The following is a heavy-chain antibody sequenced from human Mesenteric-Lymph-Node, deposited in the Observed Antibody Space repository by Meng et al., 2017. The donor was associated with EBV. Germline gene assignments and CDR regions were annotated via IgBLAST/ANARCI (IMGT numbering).Heavy chain of an antibody. CDR1: GFTVGNNY. CDR3: ARGMGATEIRY. Sequence: EGQLGESGGGLIQPGGSLRRSCAASGFTVGNNYMSWVRQAPGKGLEWVSFIYSGGSTYYADSVKGRFTISRDNSKNTLYLQMNSLRAEDTAVYYCARGMGATEIRYWGQGTLVTVSS. D-gene: IGHD1-26*01. J-gene: IGHJ4*02. CDR2: IYSGGST. V-gene: IGHV3-53*01.